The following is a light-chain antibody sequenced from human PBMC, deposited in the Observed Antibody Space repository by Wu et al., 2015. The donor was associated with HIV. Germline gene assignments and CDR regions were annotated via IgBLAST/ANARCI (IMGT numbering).Light chain of an antibody. V-gene: IGKV1-9*01. CDR1: QDISSY. CDR2: TAS. CDR3: QHLNKFPIT. Sequence: IQLTQSPSSLSANIGDRVTFTCRASQDISSYLAWYQQKPGGAPTLLIYTASTLQSGVSSRFSGSGSGTEFALTITSLQAEDFATYYCQHLNKFPITFGGGTRLEIK. J-gene: IGKJ4*01.